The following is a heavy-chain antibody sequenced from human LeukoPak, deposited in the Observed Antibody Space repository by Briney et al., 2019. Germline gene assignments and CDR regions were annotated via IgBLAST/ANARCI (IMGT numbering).Heavy chain of an antibody. J-gene: IGHJ4*02. CDR1: GFTFSSYW. CDR2: INQDGREK. V-gene: IGHV3-7*01. CDR3: AKGRDYGDY. Sequence: PGGSLRLSCAVSGFTFSSYWMTWVRQVPGKGLQRVANINQDGREKYYMDSMKGRLNISRDNTENSVFLQLTSLRPEDTGIYFCAKGRDYGDYWGQGTLVAVSS.